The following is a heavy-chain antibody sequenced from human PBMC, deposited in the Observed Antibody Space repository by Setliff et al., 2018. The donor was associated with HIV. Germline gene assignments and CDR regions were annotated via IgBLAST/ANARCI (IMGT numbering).Heavy chain of an antibody. J-gene: IGHJ4*02. V-gene: IGHV4-34*01. D-gene: IGHD5-12*01. CDR2: INHSGST. Sequence: PSETLSLTCAVYGGSYSGYYWSWIRQPPGKGLEWIGEINHSGSTNYNPSLKSRVTMSVDPSKNQFSLKLTSVTAADTAQYYCARGPLYGYDRGYFDYWGQGTLVTVSS. CDR3: ARGPLYGYDRGYFDY. CDR1: GGSYSGYY.